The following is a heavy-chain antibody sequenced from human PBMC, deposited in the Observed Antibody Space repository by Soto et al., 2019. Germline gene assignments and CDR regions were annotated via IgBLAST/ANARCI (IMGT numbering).Heavy chain of an antibody. V-gene: IGHV3-21*01. CDR3: ARDSPDPYSSGCIDY. CDR1: GFTFSSYS. Sequence: EVQLVESGGGLVKPGGSLRLSCAASGFTFSSYSMNWVRQAPGKGLEWVSSISSSSSYIYYADSVKGRFTISRDNAKNSLYLQMNSLRAEDTAVYYCARDSPDPYSSGCIDYWGQGTLVTVSS. CDR2: ISSSSSYI. J-gene: IGHJ4*02. D-gene: IGHD6-19*01.